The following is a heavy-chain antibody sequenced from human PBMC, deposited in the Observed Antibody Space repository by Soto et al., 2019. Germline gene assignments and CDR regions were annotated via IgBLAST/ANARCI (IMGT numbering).Heavy chain of an antibody. CDR3: AGHPYDFWSGYFSRGWCDP. D-gene: IGHD3-3*01. CDR2: ISPGDSDT. Sequence: PGESLKISCKRSGDSCSNYWIAWVRQMPGKGLEWMGIISPGDSDTRYSPSFQGQVTISADTSINTVYLQWSSLKASGTAMYYDAGHPYDFWSGYFSRGWCDPWGQGTLVTVSS. CDR1: GDSCSNYW. V-gene: IGHV5-51*01. J-gene: IGHJ5*02.